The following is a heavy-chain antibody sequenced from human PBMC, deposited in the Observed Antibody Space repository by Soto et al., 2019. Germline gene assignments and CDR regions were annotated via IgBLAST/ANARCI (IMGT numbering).Heavy chain of an antibody. J-gene: IGHJ5*02. CDR2: INTDGSST. Sequence: EVQLVESGGGLVQPGGSLRLSCAASGFTFSNYWIHWVRQTPGKGLVWVSRINTDGSSTMYADSVKGRFTISRDNAKNTVYLQMNSLRDDDTAVYYCARGPEGFSWFEAWGQGTLVTVSS. CDR3: ARGPEGFSWFEA. V-gene: IGHV3-74*03. CDR1: GFTFSNYW.